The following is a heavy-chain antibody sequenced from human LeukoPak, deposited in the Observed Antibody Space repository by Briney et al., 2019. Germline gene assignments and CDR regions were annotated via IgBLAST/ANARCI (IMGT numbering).Heavy chain of an antibody. CDR3: ARDMTTVTYAFDI. V-gene: IGHV4-31*03. J-gene: IGHJ3*02. D-gene: IGHD4-4*01. Sequence: SQTLSLTCTVSGGSISSGGYYWSWIRQHPGKGLEWIGYIYYSGSTYYNPSLKSRVTISVDTSKNQLSLKLSSVTAADTAVYYCARDMTTVTYAFDIWGQGTMVTVSS. CDR1: GGSISSGGYY. CDR2: IYYSGST.